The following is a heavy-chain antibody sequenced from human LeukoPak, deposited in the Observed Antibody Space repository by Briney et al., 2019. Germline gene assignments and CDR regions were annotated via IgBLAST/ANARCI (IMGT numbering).Heavy chain of an antibody. CDR1: GFTFSSYA. Sequence: GGSLRLSCAASGFTFSSYAMHWVRQAPGKGLEWVAVISYGGSNKYYADSVKGRFTISRDNSKNTLYLQMNSLRAEDTAVYYCARDRNVMTGYYPDAFDIWGQGTMVTVSS. CDR2: ISYGGSNK. V-gene: IGHV3-30-3*01. CDR3: ARDRNVMTGYYPDAFDI. J-gene: IGHJ3*02. D-gene: IGHD3-9*01.